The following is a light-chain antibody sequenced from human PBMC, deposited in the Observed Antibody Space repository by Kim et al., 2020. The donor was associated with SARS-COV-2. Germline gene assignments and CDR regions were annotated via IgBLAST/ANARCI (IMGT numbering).Light chain of an antibody. CDR3: SSFTITSTLV. J-gene: IGLJ7*01. Sequence: QSALTQPASVSGSPGQSINISCTGTSSDVGGYNYVSWYQQYPGKAPKLMIYDVSERPSGVSNRFSGSKSGNTASLTISGLQAEDEADYYCSSFTITSTLVCGGGSQLTVL. CDR1: SSDVGGYNY. V-gene: IGLV2-14*01. CDR2: DVS.